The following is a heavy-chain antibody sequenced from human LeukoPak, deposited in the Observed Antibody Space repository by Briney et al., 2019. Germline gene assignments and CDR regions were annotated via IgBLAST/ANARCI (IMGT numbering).Heavy chain of an antibody. CDR2: ISDYNDNT. V-gene: IGHV1-18*04. D-gene: IGHD4-17*01. Sequence: ASVKVSCKASGYTFTSYGISWVRQAPGQGLEWMGWISDYNDNTNYAQKLQGRVTMTTDTSTSTAYMELRSLRSDDTAVYYCARDSDYGDYTDYSTPPLKIDYWGQGTLVTVSP. J-gene: IGHJ4*02. CDR3: ARDSDYGDYTDYSTPPLKIDY. CDR1: GYTFTSYG.